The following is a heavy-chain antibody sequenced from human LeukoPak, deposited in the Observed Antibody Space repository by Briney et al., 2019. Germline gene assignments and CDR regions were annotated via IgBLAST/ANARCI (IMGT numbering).Heavy chain of an antibody. D-gene: IGHD3-22*01. V-gene: IGHV4-59*12. CDR1: GGSISSFC. Sequence: PSETLSLTCTVSGGSISSFCWSWIRQPPGKGLEWIGYIYYSGSTNYNPSLKSRVTISLYTSKNQFSLKLRSVTAADTAVYYCARVPNYYDSSGYSGFDYYMDVWGKGTTVTVSS. CDR3: ARVPNYYDSSGYSGFDYYMDV. J-gene: IGHJ6*03. CDR2: IYYSGST.